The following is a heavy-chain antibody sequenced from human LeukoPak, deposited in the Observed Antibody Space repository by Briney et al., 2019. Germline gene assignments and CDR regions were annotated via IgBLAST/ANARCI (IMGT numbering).Heavy chain of an antibody. CDR2: IIPIFGTA. V-gene: IGHV1-69*05. D-gene: IGHD1-20*01. CDR1: GGTFSSYA. J-gene: IGHJ3*02. CDR3: ARGIITGTRNGAFDI. Sequence: SVKVSCKASGGTFSSYAISWVRQAPGQGLEWMGGIIPIFGTANYAQKFQGRVTITTDESTSTAYMELISLRSEDTAVYYCARGIITGTRNGAFDIWGQGTMVTVSS.